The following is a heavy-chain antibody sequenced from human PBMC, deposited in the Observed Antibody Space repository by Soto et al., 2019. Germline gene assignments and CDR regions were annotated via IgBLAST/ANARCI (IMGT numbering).Heavy chain of an antibody. CDR2: INPNSGGT. CDR3: ARGRAKDYGDYWYFDL. Sequence: GASVKVSCKASGYTFTVYYMHGVRQAAVQGLEWMGWINPNSGGTNYAQKFQGRVTMTRDTSISTAYMELSRLRSDDTAVYYCARGRAKDYGDYWYFDLWGRGTLVTVSS. J-gene: IGHJ2*01. CDR1: GYTFTVYY. V-gene: IGHV1-2*02. D-gene: IGHD4-17*01.